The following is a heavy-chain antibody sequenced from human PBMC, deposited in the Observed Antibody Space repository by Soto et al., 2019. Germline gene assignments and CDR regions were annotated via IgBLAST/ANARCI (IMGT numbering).Heavy chain of an antibody. D-gene: IGHD6-6*01. CDR3: ASVRAARHSPFDY. Sequence: VRQAPGQGLEWMGWFNPNSGDTNYAQKFQGWVTMTRDTSITTAYMELSSLRSEDTAVYYCASVRAARHSPFDYWGQGTLVTVSS. V-gene: IGHV1-2*04. CDR2: FNPNSGDT. J-gene: IGHJ4*02.